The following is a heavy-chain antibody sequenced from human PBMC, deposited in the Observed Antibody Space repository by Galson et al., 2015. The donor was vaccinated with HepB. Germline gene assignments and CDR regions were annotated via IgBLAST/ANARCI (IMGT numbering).Heavy chain of an antibody. Sequence: SLRLSCAASGFTFSSFAMSWVRQAPGKGLEWVSVISTSGGTTYYADSVKGRFTISRDNSKNKVYLQMNSLRAEDTAVYYCAKALEDSYSSSWFWSGIDYWGQGTLVTVSS. CDR3: AKALEDSYSSSWFWSGIDY. D-gene: IGHD6-13*01. CDR2: ISTSGGTT. V-gene: IGHV3-23*01. CDR1: GFTFSSFA. J-gene: IGHJ4*02.